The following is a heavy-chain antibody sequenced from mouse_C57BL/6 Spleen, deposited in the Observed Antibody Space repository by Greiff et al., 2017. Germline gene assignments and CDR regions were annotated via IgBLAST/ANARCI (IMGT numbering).Heavy chain of an antibody. Sequence: QVQLQQPGAELVKPGASVKLSCKASGYTFTSYWMHWVKQRPGQGLEWIGMIHPNSGSTNYNEKFKSKATLTVDKSSSTAYMQLSSLTSDDSAVYYCARSMVTTRGLAYWGQGTLVTVSA. CDR2: IHPNSGST. J-gene: IGHJ3*01. CDR3: ARSMVTTRGLAY. D-gene: IGHD2-2*01. V-gene: IGHV1-64*01. CDR1: GYTFTSYW.